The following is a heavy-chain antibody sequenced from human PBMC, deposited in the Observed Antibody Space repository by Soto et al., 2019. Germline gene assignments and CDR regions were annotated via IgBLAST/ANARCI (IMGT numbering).Heavy chain of an antibody. CDR1: GGRFSSYA. CDR3: ARGSGSSGYNWFDP. D-gene: IGHD3-22*01. J-gene: IGHJ5*02. V-gene: IGHV1-69*13. CDR2: IIPIFGTA. Sequence: VKACCKASGGRFSSYAMRWVGQDPGQGLEWMGGIIPIFGTANYAQKFQGRVTITADESTSTAYMELSSLRSEDTAVYYCARGSGSSGYNWFDPWGQGTLVTVSS.